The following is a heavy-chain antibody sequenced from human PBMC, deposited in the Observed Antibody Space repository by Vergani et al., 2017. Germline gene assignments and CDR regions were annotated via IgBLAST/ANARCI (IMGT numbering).Heavy chain of an antibody. J-gene: IGHJ6*02. CDR1: GGSISSSSYY. CDR2: IYYSGST. CDR3: ASSFSGGSCSNYYYYGIDV. V-gene: IGHV4-39*01. Sequence: QLQLQESGPGLVKPSETLYLTCTVSGGSISSSSYYWGWIRQPPGKGLEWIGSIYYSGSTYYNPSLKSRVTISVDTSKNQFSLKLSSVTAADTAVYYCASSFSGGSCSNYYYYGIDVWGQGTTVTVSS. D-gene: IGHD2-15*01.